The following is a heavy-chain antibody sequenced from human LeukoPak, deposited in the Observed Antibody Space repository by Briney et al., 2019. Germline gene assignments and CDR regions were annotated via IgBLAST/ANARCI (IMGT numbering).Heavy chain of an antibody. J-gene: IGHJ3*02. D-gene: IGHD3-3*01. V-gene: IGHV4-59*01. Sequence: SETLSLTCTVSGGSISSYYWSWIRQPPGKGLEWIGYIYYSGSTNYNPSLKSRVTISVDTSKNQFSLKLSSVTAADTAVYYCARRIFGVPYDAFDIWGQGTMVTVSS. CDR3: ARRIFGVPYDAFDI. CDR2: IYYSGST. CDR1: GGSISSYY.